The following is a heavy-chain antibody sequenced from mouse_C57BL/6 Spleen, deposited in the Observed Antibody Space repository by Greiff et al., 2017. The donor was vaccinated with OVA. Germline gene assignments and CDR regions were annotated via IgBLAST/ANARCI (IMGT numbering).Heavy chain of an antibody. Sequence: QVQLQQSGAELVRPGASVTLSCKASGYTFTDYEMHWVKQTPVHGLEWIGAIDPETGGTAYNQKFKGKAILTADKSSSTAYMELRSLTSEDSAVYYCTRDGDGNPYYYAMDDWGQGTSVTVSS. CDR2: IDPETGGT. D-gene: IGHD2-1*01. J-gene: IGHJ4*01. V-gene: IGHV1-15*01. CDR1: GYTFTDYE. CDR3: TRDGDGNPYYYAMDD.